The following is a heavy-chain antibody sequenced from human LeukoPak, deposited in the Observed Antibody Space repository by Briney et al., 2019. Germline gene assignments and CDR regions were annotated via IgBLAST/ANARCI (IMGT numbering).Heavy chain of an antibody. V-gene: IGHV3-23*01. D-gene: IGHD1-26*01. CDR3: AKGYRASGSYPYFDY. CDR1: GFTLSSFA. J-gene: IGHJ4*02. Sequence: SGGSLRLSCAASGFTLSSFAMTWVRQAPGKGLEWVSTISGSGGSTYYADSVKGRFTISRDNSKNMLYLQMNSLRAEDTAVYYCAKGYRASGSYPYFDYWGQGTLVTVSS. CDR2: ISGSGGST.